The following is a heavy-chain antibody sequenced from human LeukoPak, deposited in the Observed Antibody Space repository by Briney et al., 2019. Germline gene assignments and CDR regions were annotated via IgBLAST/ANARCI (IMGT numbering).Heavy chain of an antibody. Sequence: ASVKVSCKASGYTFTSYYIHWVRQAPGQGLEWMGIINPSGGSTSYAQKFQGRVTMTRDTSTSTVYMELSSLRSEDTAVYYCARDPSSTGAAAGTDYFDYWGQGTLVTVSS. D-gene: IGHD6-13*01. J-gene: IGHJ4*02. CDR1: GYTFTSYY. CDR3: ARDPSSTGAAAGTDYFDY. V-gene: IGHV1-46*01. CDR2: INPSGGST.